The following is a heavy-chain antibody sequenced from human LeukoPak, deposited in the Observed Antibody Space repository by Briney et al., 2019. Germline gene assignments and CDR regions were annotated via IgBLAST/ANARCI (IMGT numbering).Heavy chain of an antibody. D-gene: IGHD3-22*01. CDR2: IKKDGSEK. CDR1: GFTFSSYW. Sequence: PGGSLRLSCAASGFTFSSYWMSWVRQAPGKGLEWVANIKKDGSEKYYVDSVKGRFTISRDNSKNTLYLQMNSLRAEDTAVYYCAKWYYYDSGHFDYWGQGTLVTVSS. CDR3: AKWYYYDSGHFDY. J-gene: IGHJ4*02. V-gene: IGHV3-7*03.